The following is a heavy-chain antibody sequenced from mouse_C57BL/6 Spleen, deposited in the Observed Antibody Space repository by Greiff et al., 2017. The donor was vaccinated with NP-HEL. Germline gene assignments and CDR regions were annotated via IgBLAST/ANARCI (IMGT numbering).Heavy chain of an antibody. J-gene: IGHJ2*01. Sequence: QVQLQQPGAELVKPGASVKLSCKASGYTFTSYWMQWVKQRPGQGLEWIGEIDPSDSYTNYNQKFKGKATLTVDTSSSTAYMQLSSLTSEDSAVYYCARWTTVGDWGQGTTLTVSS. CDR1: GYTFTSYW. CDR3: ARWTTVGD. D-gene: IGHD1-1*01. V-gene: IGHV1-50*01. CDR2: IDPSDSYT.